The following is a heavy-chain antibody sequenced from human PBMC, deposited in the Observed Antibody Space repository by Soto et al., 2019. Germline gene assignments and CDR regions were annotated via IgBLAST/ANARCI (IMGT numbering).Heavy chain of an antibody. V-gene: IGHV3-15*07. Sequence: GGSLRLSWAASGFSFSNAGMKLVRQATGKGLEWVGRIKSKTDGGTTDYAGPVKGRFTISRDDSKNTLYLQMNSLKTEDTAVYYCTTAPHDGGQNWFDPWGQGTLVTVSS. CDR1: GFSFSNAG. D-gene: IGHD2-15*01. CDR2: IKSKTDGGTT. CDR3: TTAPHDGGQNWFDP. J-gene: IGHJ5*02.